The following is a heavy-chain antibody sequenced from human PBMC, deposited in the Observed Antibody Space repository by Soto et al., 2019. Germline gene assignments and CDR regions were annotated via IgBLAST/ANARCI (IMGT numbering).Heavy chain of an antibody. Sequence: QVQLVESGGGVVQPGRSLRLSCAASGFTFSSYGMHWVRQAPGKGLERVAVIWYDGSNKYYADSVKGRFTISRDNSKNTLYLQMNSLRAADTAVYYCARYKPDYSNYDGDFDYWGQGTLVTVSS. D-gene: IGHD4-4*01. CDR3: ARYKPDYSNYDGDFDY. V-gene: IGHV3-33*01. CDR1: GFTFSSYG. CDR2: IWYDGSNK. J-gene: IGHJ4*02.